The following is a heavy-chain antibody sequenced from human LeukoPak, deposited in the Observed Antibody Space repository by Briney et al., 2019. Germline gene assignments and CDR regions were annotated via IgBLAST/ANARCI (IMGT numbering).Heavy chain of an antibody. V-gene: IGHV4-59*12. CDR2: IYYSGST. J-gene: IGHJ2*01. CDR1: GGSISSYY. CDR3: ATRSYYDSSGYYHWYFDL. D-gene: IGHD3-22*01. Sequence: SETLSLTCTVSGGSISSYYWSWIRQPPGKGLEWIGYIYYSGSTNYNPSLKSRVTISVDTSKNQFSLKLSSVTAADTAVYYCATRSYYDSSGYYHWYFDLWGRGTLVTVSS.